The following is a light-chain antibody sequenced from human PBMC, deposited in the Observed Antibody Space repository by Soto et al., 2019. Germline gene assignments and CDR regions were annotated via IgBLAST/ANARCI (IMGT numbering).Light chain of an antibody. J-gene: IGKJ3*01. Sequence: DIQMTQSPSSLSASVGARVSITCQASQDIRTSLSWFQHKPGRDPKLLIYGASYLETGVPSRFRGSGSGTDFNFTITSLQPEDIATYYCQHYNNRPPFTFGPGTIVDIK. CDR3: QHYNNRPPFT. V-gene: IGKV1-33*01. CDR2: GAS. CDR1: QDIRTS.